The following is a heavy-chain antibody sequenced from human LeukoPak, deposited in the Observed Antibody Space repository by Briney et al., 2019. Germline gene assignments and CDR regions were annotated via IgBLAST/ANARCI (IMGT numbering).Heavy chain of an antibody. CDR1: GFSFSSYW. V-gene: IGHV3-7*05. Sequence: GGSLRLSCAASGFSFSSYWMTWVRQAPGKGLEWVANINQDGSDRYYVDSVKGRFTISRDNAKNSLYLQMNSLRAEDAAVYFCARDGGSSDYDLFDYWGQGTLVTISS. D-gene: IGHD5-12*01. J-gene: IGHJ4*02. CDR3: ARDGGSSDYDLFDY. CDR2: INQDGSDR.